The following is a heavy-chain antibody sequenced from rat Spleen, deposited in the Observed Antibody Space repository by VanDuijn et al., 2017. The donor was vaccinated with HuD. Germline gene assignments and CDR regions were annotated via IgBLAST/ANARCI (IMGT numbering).Heavy chain of an antibody. CDR3: AKDTYYYDGWGYFDY. J-gene: IGHJ2*01. CDR1: GLSFSNYD. V-gene: IGHV5-25*01. D-gene: IGHD1-12*02. Sequence: EVQLVESGGGLVQPGRSMKLSCAASGLSFSNYDMAWVRQAPTKGLEWVASISYDGTATYYPDSVKGRFTISRDNAKSTLYLQMDSLRSEDTATYYCAKDTYYYDGWGYFDYWGQGVMVTVSS. CDR2: ISYDGTAT.